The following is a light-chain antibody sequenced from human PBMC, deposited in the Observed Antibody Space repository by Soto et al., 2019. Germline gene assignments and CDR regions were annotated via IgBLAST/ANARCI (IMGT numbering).Light chain of an antibody. J-gene: IGLJ3*02. CDR3: QTWGTGIRV. Sequence: QLVLTQSPSASASLGASVKLTCTLSSGHSSYAIAWHQQQPEKGPRYLMKLNSDGSHSKGDGIPDRFSGSGSGAERYLTISSFQSEDEADCYCQTWGTGIRVFGGGTKLTVL. CDR1: SGHSSYA. V-gene: IGLV4-69*01. CDR2: LNSDGSH.